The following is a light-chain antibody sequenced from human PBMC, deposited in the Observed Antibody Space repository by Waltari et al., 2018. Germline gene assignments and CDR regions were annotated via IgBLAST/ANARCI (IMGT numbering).Light chain of an antibody. CDR1: SSNFGSNT. Sequence: QSVLTQPPPLSGTPGQRVTTSCSGSSSNFGSNTVHWYQRVPRAAPTLLIYTNNQRPSGVPDRFFGSKSGTSASLAISGLQSEDEAEYFCAAWDGNLNGNWVFGGGTKLTVL. CDR3: AAWDGNLNGNWV. V-gene: IGLV1-44*01. CDR2: TNN. J-gene: IGLJ3*02.